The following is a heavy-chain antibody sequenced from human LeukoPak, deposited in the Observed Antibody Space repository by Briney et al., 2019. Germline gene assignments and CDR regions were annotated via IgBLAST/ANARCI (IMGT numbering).Heavy chain of an antibody. Sequence: GGSLRLSCSASGFTFNSYPEHWVRQAPGKGLEYVSGISRNGGSTYYADSVKGRFTISRDNSKNTLYLQMSSLRAEDTAVYYCVKESGFMVAPNSAFDIWGQGTMVTVSS. CDR3: VKESGFMVAPNSAFDI. D-gene: IGHD4/OR15-4a*01. V-gene: IGHV3-64D*06. J-gene: IGHJ3*02. CDR1: GFTFNSYP. CDR2: ISRNGGST.